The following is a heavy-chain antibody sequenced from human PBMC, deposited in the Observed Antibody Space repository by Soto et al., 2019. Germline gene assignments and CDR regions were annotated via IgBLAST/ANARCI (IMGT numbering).Heavy chain of an antibody. CDR3: AREKQSYYDFWSGYYGRRIHYGMDV. V-gene: IGHV1-18*04. J-gene: IGHJ6*02. D-gene: IGHD3-3*01. Sequence: GGSVNVSCKASGYTFTSYGISSVRQAPGQGLQWMVWVSSYNGNTNYAQKLQGRVTMTTQTSTSTAYMELRSLTYDDTAVYYCAREKQSYYDFWSGYYGRRIHYGMDVWGQGTTVTVSS. CDR1: GYTFTSYG. CDR2: VSSYNGNT.